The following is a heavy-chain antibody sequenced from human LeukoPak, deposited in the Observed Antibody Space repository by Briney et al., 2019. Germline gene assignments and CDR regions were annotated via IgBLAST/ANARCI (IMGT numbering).Heavy chain of an antibody. Sequence: SETLSLTCTVSGGSISSDYWSWIRQPAGTGLEWIWRIYTTGSTNYSPSLKSRVTMSVDTSKNQFSLKLSSVTAADTAVYYCARDVKSRRRQWFGELSVYYYYYMDVWGKGTTVTISS. CDR3: ARDVKSRRRQWFGELSVYYYYYMDV. J-gene: IGHJ6*03. V-gene: IGHV4-4*07. CDR1: GGSISSDY. D-gene: IGHD3-10*01. CDR2: IYTTGST.